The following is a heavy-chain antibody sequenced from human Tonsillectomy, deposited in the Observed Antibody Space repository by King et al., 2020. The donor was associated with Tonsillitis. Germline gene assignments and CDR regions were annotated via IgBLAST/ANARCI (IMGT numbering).Heavy chain of an antibody. CDR3: AKDSGHDFIDAFDI. CDR2: IDNSGGRT. J-gene: IGHJ3*02. CDR1: GFTFNIYV. Sequence: VQLVESGGGLVQPGGSLRLSCAASGFTFNIYVMTWVRQAPGKGLEWVSTIDNSGGRTHYADSVKGRFNTSRDNSKNTLYLQMNSLRADDTAVYYCAKDSGHDFIDAFDIWGQGTMVTVSS. V-gene: IGHV3-23*04. D-gene: IGHD5-12*01.